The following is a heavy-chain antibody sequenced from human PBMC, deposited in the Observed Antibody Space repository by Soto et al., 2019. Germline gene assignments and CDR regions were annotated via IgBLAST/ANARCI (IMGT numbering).Heavy chain of an antibody. CDR2: IIPILGIA. V-gene: IGHV1-69*02. D-gene: IGHD6-13*01. Sequence: QVQLVQSGAEVKKPGSSVKVSCKASGGTFSSYTISWVRQAPGQGLEWMGRIIPILGIANYAKKFQGRVTITADKSTSTAYMELSSLRSEDTAVYYCATSAGYSSSWYTVFDPWGQGTLVTVSS. CDR1: GGTFSSYT. CDR3: ATSAGYSSSWYTVFDP. J-gene: IGHJ5*02.